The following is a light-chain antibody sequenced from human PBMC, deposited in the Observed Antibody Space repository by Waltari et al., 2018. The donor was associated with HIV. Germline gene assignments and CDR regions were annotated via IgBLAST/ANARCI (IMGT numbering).Light chain of an antibody. J-gene: IGLJ3*02. V-gene: IGLV3-21*04. CDR1: NIEYKS. CDR2: YDT. Sequence: SYVLTQPPSGSLAPGKTANITCGGSNIEYKSGHWYQQKTGRAPKLLIFYDTDRPSGIPQRSSGSSSGHTATLTITRVRPGDEDDYVCQVRDSSTDHVVFGGGTKLTVL. CDR3: QVRDSSTDHVV.